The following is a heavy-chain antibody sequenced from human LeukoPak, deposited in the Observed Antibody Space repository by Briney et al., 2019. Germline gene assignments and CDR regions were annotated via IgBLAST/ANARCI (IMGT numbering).Heavy chain of an antibody. J-gene: IGHJ6*03. V-gene: IGHV1-69*13. Sequence: ASVKVSCKASGGTFSSYAISWVRQAPGQGLEWMGGIIPIFDTANYAQKFQGRVTITADESTSTAYMELSSLRSEDTAVYYCAREASDRGSSYYYYMDVWGKGTTVTVSS. CDR1: GGTFSSYA. CDR3: AREASDRGSSYYYYMDV. CDR2: IIPIFDTA. D-gene: IGHD1-26*01.